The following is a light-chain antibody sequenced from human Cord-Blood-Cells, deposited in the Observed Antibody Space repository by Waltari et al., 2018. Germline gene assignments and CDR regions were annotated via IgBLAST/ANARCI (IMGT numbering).Light chain of an antibody. CDR3: SSYAGSNNLV. Sequence: QSALTQPPSASGSPGQSVTIPCTGTRSDVGGYNYLPWYQQHPGKAPKLMIYEVSKRPSGVPDRFSGSKSGNTASLTVSGLQAEDEADYYCSSYAGSNNLVFGGGTKLTVL. CDR2: EVS. J-gene: IGLJ2*01. V-gene: IGLV2-8*01. CDR1: RSDVGGYNY.